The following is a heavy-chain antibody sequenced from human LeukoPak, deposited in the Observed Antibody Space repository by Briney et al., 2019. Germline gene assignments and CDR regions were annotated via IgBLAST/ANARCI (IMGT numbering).Heavy chain of an antibody. Sequence: ASVKVSCKASGYTFTSYDINWVRQATGQGREWMGWMNPNSGNTGYAQKFQGRVTITRNTSISTAYMELSSLRSEDTAVYYCARGIRVVVVAAPVYYYYYYMDVWGKGTTVTVSS. CDR2: MNPNSGNT. D-gene: IGHD2-15*01. CDR3: ARGIRVVVVAAPVYYYYYYMDV. CDR1: GYTFTSYD. V-gene: IGHV1-8*03. J-gene: IGHJ6*03.